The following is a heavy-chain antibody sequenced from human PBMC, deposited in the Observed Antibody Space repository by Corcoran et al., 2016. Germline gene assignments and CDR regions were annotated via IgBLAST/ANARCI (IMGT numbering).Heavy chain of an antibody. V-gene: IGHV4-38-2*02. D-gene: IGHD3-10*01. CDR2: IYHSGST. Sequence: QVQLQESGPGLVKPSETLSLTCTVSGYSISSGYYWGWIRQPPGKGLEWIGSIYHSGSTYYNPSLKSRVTISVDTSKNQFSRTLSSVTAADTAVYYCARPTYYGSGDNWFDPWGQGTLVTVSS. J-gene: IGHJ5*02. CDR3: ARPTYYGSGDNWFDP. CDR1: GYSISSGYY.